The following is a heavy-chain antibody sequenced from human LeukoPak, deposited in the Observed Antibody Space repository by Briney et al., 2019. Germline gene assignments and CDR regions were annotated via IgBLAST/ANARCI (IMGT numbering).Heavy chain of an antibody. D-gene: IGHD3-10*01. J-gene: IGHJ6*02. V-gene: IGHV3-30*18. CDR1: GFTFSSYG. CDR2: ISYDGSNK. CDR3: AKRITMVRGSSNGMDV. Sequence: GGSLRLSCAASGFTFSSYGMHWARQAPGKGLEWVAVISYDGSNKYYADSVKGRFTVSRDNSKNTLYLQMNSLRAEDTAVYYCAKRITMVRGSSNGMDVWGQGTTVTVSS.